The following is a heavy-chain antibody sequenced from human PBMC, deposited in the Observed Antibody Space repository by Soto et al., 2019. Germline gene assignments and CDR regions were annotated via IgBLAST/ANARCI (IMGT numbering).Heavy chain of an antibody. V-gene: IGHV1-46*02. CDR1: EYTFNRHY. D-gene: IGHD1-26*01. J-gene: IGHJ4*02. CDR2: IDPSGGDT. Sequence: QVQLVQSGAEVRKPGASVKVSCKASEYTFNRHYIQWVRQAPGQGLEWMGMIDPSGGDTNYAKKFQGRVTLTSYTSTSTVYMELSSLRSEDTAVYYCAKRRGVGLTRSSFDYWGPGTLVIVSS. CDR3: AKRRGVGLTRSSFDY.